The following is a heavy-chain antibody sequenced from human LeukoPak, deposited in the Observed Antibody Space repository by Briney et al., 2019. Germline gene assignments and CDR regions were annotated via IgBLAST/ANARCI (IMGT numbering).Heavy chain of an antibody. J-gene: IGHJ4*02. CDR1: GYTFTSYA. D-gene: IGHD6-13*01. Sequence: VASVKVSCKASGYTFTSYAMHWVRQAPGQRLEWMGWINAGNGNTKYSQKFQGRVTIIRDTSASTAYMELSSLRSEDTAVYYCASRGSSWYYFDYWGQGTLVTVSS. V-gene: IGHV1-3*01. CDR2: INAGNGNT. CDR3: ASRGSSWYYFDY.